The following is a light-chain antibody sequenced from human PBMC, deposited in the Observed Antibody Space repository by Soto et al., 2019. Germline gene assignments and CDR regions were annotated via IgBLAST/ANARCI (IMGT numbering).Light chain of an antibody. Sequence: DIVMKQSPATLSVSPGERATLSCRASQSVSSNLAWYQQTPGQAPRLLIYGASTRATGIPARFSGSGSGTEFTLTISSLQSEDFAVYYCQQYNNWPPWTFGQGTKVDIK. CDR3: QQYNNWPPWT. CDR2: GAS. CDR1: QSVSSN. V-gene: IGKV3-15*01. J-gene: IGKJ1*01.